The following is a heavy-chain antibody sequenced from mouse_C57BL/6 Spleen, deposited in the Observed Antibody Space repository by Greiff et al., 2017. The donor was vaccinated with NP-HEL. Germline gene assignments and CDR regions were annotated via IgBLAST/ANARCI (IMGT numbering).Heavy chain of an antibody. V-gene: IGHV1-22*01. D-gene: IGHD2-12*01. J-gene: IGHJ1*03. Sequence: SGPELVKPGASVKMSCKASGYTFTDYNMHWVKQSHGKSLEWIGYINPNNGGTSYNQKFKGKATLTVNKSSSTAYMELRSLTSEDSAVYYCARYSPYWYFDVWGTGTTVTVSS. CDR2: INPNNGGT. CDR3: ARYSPYWYFDV. CDR1: GYTFTDYN.